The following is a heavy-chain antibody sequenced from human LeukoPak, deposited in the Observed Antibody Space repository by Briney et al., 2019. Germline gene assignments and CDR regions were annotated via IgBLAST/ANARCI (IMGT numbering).Heavy chain of an antibody. J-gene: IGHJ4*02. CDR1: GGSFSGYY. CDR2: INHSGST. CDR3: ARGAVVKMKYYYGSGEFFY. Sequence: SETLSLTCAVYGGSFSGYYWSWIRQPPGKGLEWIGEINHSGSTNYNPSLKSRATISVDTSKNQFSLKLSSVTAADTAVYYCARGAVVKMKYYYGSGEFFYWGQGTLVTVSS. D-gene: IGHD3-10*01. V-gene: IGHV4-34*01.